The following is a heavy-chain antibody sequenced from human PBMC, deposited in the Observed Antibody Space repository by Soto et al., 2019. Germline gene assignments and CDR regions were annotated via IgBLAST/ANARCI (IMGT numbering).Heavy chain of an antibody. Sequence: SETLSLTCSVSGDSISNLDYFWAWIRQPPGQALEYIGYIYKSATTYYNPSFESRVVISVDTPKSQFSLNVTSVTAADTAVYFCARGRYCLTGRCFPNWFDSWGQGALVTVSS. D-gene: IGHD7-27*01. CDR3: ARGRYCLTGRCFPNWFDS. J-gene: IGHJ5*01. CDR2: IYKSATT. CDR1: GDSISNLDYF. V-gene: IGHV4-30-4*01.